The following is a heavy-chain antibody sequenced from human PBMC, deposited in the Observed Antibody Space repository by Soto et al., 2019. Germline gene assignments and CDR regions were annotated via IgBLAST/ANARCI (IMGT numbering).Heavy chain of an antibody. CDR1: GFSFSNFP. CDR2: MSFDGITT. CDR3: ARDLVVVVAATGGNWFDP. J-gene: IGHJ5*02. Sequence: GGSLRLSCAASGFSFSNFPMHWFRQAPGKGLEWVAVMSFDGITTYYADSVKGRFTVSRDNSQNTLYLRVNSLRSEDTAVYYCARDLVVVVAATGGNWFDPWGQGTLVTVSS. D-gene: IGHD2-15*01. V-gene: IGHV3-30-3*01.